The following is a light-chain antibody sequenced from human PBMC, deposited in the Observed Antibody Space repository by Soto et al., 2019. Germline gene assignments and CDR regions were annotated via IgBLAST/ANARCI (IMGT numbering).Light chain of an antibody. CDR3: QQRSNWPRT. CDR1: QSVSSY. Sequence: EIVLTQSPATLSLSPGERATLSCRASQSVSSYLAWYQQKPGQAPRPLIYDASNMATGIPARFSGSGSGTDFPLTISSLEPEDFAVYYCQQRSNWPRTFGQGTKVEIK. V-gene: IGKV3-11*01. CDR2: DAS. J-gene: IGKJ1*01.